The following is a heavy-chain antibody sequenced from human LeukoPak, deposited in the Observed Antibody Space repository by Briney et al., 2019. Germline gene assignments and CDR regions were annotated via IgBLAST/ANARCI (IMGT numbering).Heavy chain of an antibody. J-gene: IGHJ6*03. CDR1: GYTFTGYY. CDR3: ARDPSHYYYMDV. Sequence: VASVKVSCKASGYTFTGYYMYWVRQAPGQGLDWMGWINPKSGGTNYAQKFQGRVTMTRDTSISTAYMELSTLRSDDTAVYYCARDPSHYYYMDVWGRGTTVTISS. CDR2: INPKSGGT. V-gene: IGHV1-2*02.